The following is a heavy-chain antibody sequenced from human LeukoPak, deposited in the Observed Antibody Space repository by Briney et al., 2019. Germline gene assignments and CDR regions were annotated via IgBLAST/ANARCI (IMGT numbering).Heavy chain of an antibody. D-gene: IGHD6-13*01. Sequence: GASVKVSCKASGYTFTSYYMHWVGQAPGQGLEGMGIINPSGGSTSYAQKVQGGVTMTRDTSTSTVYIERSSLRSEDTPVYYCARRAQYSSSWTPSVYWGQGTLVTVSS. CDR3: ARRAQYSSSWTPSVY. V-gene: IGHV1-46*01. J-gene: IGHJ4*02. CDR1: GYTFTSYY. CDR2: INPSGGST.